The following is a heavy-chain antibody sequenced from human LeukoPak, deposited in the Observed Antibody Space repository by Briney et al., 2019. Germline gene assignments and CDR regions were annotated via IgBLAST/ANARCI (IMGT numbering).Heavy chain of an antibody. CDR1: RYTFSNYG. D-gene: IGHD3-10*01. J-gene: IGHJ1*01. Sequence: ASVKVSCKTSRYTFSNYGMHWVRQAPRQSLEWMGWINTGNGNTKSSQKFQDRVTLTRGTSASTAYMELNSLSSEDTAVYYCARVPLDDASRHYYPHWGQGTLVTVSS. CDR3: ARVPLDDASRHYYPH. CDR2: INTGNGNT. V-gene: IGHV1-3*04.